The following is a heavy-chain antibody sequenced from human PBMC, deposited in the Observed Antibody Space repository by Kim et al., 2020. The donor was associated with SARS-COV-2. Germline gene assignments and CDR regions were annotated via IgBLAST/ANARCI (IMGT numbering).Heavy chain of an antibody. CDR2: INPNSGGT. D-gene: IGHD3-22*01. Sequence: ASVKVSCKASGYTFTGYYMRWVRQAPGQGLEWMGWINPNSGGTNYAQKFQGRVTMTRDTSISTAYMELSRLRSDDTAVYYCARAQVDSSGQNNWFDPWGQGTLVTVSS. J-gene: IGHJ5*02. V-gene: IGHV1-2*02. CDR3: ARAQVDSSGQNNWFDP. CDR1: GYTFTGYY.